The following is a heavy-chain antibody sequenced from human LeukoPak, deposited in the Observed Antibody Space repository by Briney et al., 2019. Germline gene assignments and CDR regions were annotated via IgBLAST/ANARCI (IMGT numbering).Heavy chain of an antibody. D-gene: IGHD1-7*01. CDR2: INPNSGGT. CDR1: GYTFTGYY. CDR3: ARGSNWNYGWFDP. J-gene: IGHJ5*02. V-gene: IGHV1-2*02. Sequence: ASVKVSCKASGYTFTGYYMHWVRQPPGQGLEWVGWINPNSGGTNYAQKFQGRVTITRDTAISTDYMELSRLRSDDTAVYYGARGSNWNYGWFDPWGQGTLVTVSS.